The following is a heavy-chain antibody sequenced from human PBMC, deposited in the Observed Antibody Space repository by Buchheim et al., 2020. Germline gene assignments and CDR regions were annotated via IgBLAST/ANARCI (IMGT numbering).Heavy chain of an antibody. CDR3: AGGVNWFDP. CDR2: ISGDGRIT. V-gene: IGHV3-74*01. D-gene: IGHD2-8*01. CDR1: GFTFGSNW. J-gene: IGHJ5*02. Sequence: EVQLVESGGDLVQPGGSLRLSCAASGFTFGSNWMQWVRQAPGKGLKWVARISGDGRITTYADSVKGRFTISRDNAKNTLYLQMNSLSADDTAVYYCAGGVNWFDPWGQGTL.